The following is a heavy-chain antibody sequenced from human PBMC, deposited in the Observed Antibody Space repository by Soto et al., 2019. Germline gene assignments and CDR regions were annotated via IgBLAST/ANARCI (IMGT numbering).Heavy chain of an antibody. CDR2: IYPGDSDT. D-gene: IGHD2-2*01. V-gene: IGHV5-51*01. Sequence: GESLKISCKGSGYSFTSYWIGWVRQMPGKGLEWMGIIYPGDSDTRYSPSFQGQVTISADKSISTAYLQWSSLKASDTAMYYCARRAQDIVVVPAAPDAFDIWGQGTMVTVSS. CDR3: ARRAQDIVVVPAAPDAFDI. J-gene: IGHJ3*02. CDR1: GYSFTSYW.